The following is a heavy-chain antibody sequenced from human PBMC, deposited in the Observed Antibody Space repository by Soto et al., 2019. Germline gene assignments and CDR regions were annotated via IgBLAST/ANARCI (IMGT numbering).Heavy chain of an antibody. Sequence: SGTLSLTCTVSGGSISSYYGGWFRQPPGKGLEWIGYIYYSGSTTYHPSLKSRVTISVDTSKNQFSLNLTSVTAADTAVYYCARLGGYYQAFDQWGQGSLVTGSS. D-gene: IGHD3-22*01. CDR1: GGSISSYY. V-gene: IGHV4-59*08. CDR3: ARLGGYYQAFDQ. J-gene: IGHJ4*02. CDR2: IYYSGST.